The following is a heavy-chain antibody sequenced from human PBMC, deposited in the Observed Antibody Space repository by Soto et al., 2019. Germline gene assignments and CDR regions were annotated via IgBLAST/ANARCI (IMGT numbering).Heavy chain of an antibody. D-gene: IGHD5-18*01. Sequence: QVQLQESGPGLVKPSETLSLTCTVSGGSISSYYWSWIRQPPGKGLEWIGYIYYSGSTNYNPSLTCRVTISVDTAKNQFSPKLRSVTAADTAVYYCARGRRYGTPYFDYWGQGTLFTVSS. J-gene: IGHJ4*02. CDR2: IYYSGST. CDR1: GGSISSYY. V-gene: IGHV4-59*01. CDR3: ARGRRYGTPYFDY.